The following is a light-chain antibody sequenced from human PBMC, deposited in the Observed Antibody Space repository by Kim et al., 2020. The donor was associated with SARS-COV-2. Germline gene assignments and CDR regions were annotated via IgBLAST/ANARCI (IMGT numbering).Light chain of an antibody. Sequence: DIQMTQSPSSLSASVGDRVTITCRASQTITNYLNWYQQKPGKAPKLLIYAASTLQSGVPSRFSGSGSRTDFTLTISSLQPEDFATYDCQQSFKTLFTFGQGTKLEI. J-gene: IGKJ2*01. CDR3: QQSFKTLFT. CDR2: AAS. V-gene: IGKV1-39*01. CDR1: QTITNY.